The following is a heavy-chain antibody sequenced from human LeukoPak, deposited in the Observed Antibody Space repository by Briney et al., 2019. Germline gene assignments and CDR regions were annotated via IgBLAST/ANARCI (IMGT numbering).Heavy chain of an antibody. CDR2: INHSGST. D-gene: IGHD3-10*01. CDR1: GGSFSGYY. V-gene: IGHV4-34*01. J-gene: IGHJ5*02. CDR3: AKDRGITMVRGVINWFDP. Sequence: SETLTLTCAVYGGSFSGYYWSWIRQPPGKGLEWIGEINHSGSTNYNPSLKSRVTISVDTSKNQFSLKLSSVTAADTAVYYCAKDRGITMVRGVINWFDPWGQGTLVTVSS.